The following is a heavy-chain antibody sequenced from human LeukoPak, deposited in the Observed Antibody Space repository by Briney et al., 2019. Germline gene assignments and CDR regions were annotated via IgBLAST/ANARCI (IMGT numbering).Heavy chain of an antibody. D-gene: IGHD2-15*01. J-gene: IGHJ4*02. CDR2: IQDEGVEK. V-gene: IGHV3-7*01. CDR1: GCNFSINW. Sequence: GGPLRLSCAASGCNFSINWMTWARRAPGKGRECVGNIQDEGVEKNYVGSVKGRFVISRDNAKDSLFLQMSSLRDEDTALYYCARGYAAIPDWGQGTLVTVSA. CDR3: ARGYAAIPD.